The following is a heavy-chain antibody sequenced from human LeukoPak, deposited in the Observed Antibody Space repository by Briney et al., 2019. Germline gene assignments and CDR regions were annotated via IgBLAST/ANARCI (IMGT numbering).Heavy chain of an antibody. CDR3: ASRYSSRSGL. V-gene: IGHV4-39*01. J-gene: IGHJ4*02. CDR1: GGSISTYY. Sequence: SETLSLTCTVSGGSISTYYWNWIRQPPGKGLEWIGSIYYSGSIYYNPSLKSRVTISVDTSKNQFSLKLSSVTAADTAVYYCASRYSSRSGLWGQGILVTVSS. D-gene: IGHD6-13*01. CDR2: IYYSGSI.